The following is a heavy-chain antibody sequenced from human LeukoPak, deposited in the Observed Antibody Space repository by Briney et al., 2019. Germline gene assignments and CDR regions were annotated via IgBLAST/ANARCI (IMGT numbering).Heavy chain of an antibody. J-gene: IGHJ4*02. CDR3: VRDSTSGVDY. CDR2: IASDGGST. CDR1: GFTFSNYW. D-gene: IGHD3-10*01. V-gene: IGHV3-74*01. Sequence: PGGSLRLSCAASGFTFSNYWMLWFRQAPGKGLVFVSRIASDGGSTKYADSVNGRFTISRDNAKNTLYLQMDSLRAEDTAVYYRVRDSTSGVDYWGQGTLVTVSS.